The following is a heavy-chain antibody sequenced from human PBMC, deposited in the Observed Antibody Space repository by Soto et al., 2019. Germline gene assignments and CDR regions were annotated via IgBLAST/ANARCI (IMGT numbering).Heavy chain of an antibody. CDR2: ISSSSSTI. Sequence: GGSLRLSCAASGFTFSSYSMNWVRQAPGKGLEWVSYISSSSSTIYYADSVKGRFTISRDNAKNSLYLQMNSLRAEDTAVYYCATKTNYYDSSGYYLGLEYFQHWGQGTLVTVSS. J-gene: IGHJ1*01. CDR3: ATKTNYYDSSGYYLGLEYFQH. D-gene: IGHD3-22*01. CDR1: GFTFSSYS. V-gene: IGHV3-48*01.